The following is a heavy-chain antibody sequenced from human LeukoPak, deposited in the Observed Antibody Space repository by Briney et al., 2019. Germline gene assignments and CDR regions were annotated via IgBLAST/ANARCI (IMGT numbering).Heavy chain of an antibody. CDR2: INSDGTTT. Sequence: GGSLRLSCAASGFTFSSYWMHWVRQGPGKELTWVSHINSDGTTTNYADSVKGRFTISRDNAENTLYLQMNSLRVEDTAVYYCARFSSGWSPSGFDYWGQGTLVTVSS. D-gene: IGHD6-19*01. J-gene: IGHJ4*02. V-gene: IGHV3-74*01. CDR3: ARFSSGWSPSGFDY. CDR1: GFTFSSYW.